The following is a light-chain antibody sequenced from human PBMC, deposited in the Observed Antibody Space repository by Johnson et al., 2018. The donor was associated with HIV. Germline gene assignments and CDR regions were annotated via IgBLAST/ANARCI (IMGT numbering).Light chain of an antibody. V-gene: IGLV1-51*01. CDR1: SSNIGNNY. Sequence: QSVLTQPPSVSAAPGQKVTISCSGSSSNIGNNYVSWYQQLPGTAPKLLIYDNNKRPSGIPDRFSGSKSGTSATLVITGLQTGDEADYYCGTLDSSLSACYVFGTGTKVSV. J-gene: IGLJ1*01. CDR3: GTLDSSLSACYV. CDR2: DNN.